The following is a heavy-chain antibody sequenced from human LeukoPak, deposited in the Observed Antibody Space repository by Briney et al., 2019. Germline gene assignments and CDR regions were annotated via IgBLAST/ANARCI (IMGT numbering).Heavy chain of an antibody. J-gene: IGHJ4*02. D-gene: IGHD1-26*01. CDR2: IYSGGST. CDR3: ARVQSGSYDY. CDR1: GFTVSSNY. V-gene: IGHV3-53*01. Sequence: PGGSLRLSCAASGFTVSSNYMSWVRQAPGKGLEWASVIYSGGSTYYADSVKGRFTISRDNSKNTLYLQMNSLRAEDTAVYYCARVQSGSYDYWGQGTLVTVSS.